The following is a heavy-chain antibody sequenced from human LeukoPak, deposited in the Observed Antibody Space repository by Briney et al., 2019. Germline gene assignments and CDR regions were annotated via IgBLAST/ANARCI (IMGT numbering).Heavy chain of an antibody. V-gene: IGHV3-23*01. Sequence: GGSLRLSCAGSGFTFSSYAMSWVRQAPGKGLEWVSAISGSGGSTYYADSVKGRFTISRDNSKNTLYLQMNSLRAEDTAVYYCAKPLRGSGSYSSDYFDYWGQGTLVTVSS. D-gene: IGHD3-10*01. CDR1: GFTFSSYA. CDR3: AKPLRGSGSYSSDYFDY. CDR2: ISGSGGST. J-gene: IGHJ4*02.